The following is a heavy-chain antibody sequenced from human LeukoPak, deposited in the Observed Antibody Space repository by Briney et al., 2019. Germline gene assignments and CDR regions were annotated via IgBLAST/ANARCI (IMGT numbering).Heavy chain of an antibody. Sequence: SETLSLTCTVSGGSISSGGYYWSWIRQPPGKGLEWIGYIYHSGSTYYNPSLKSRVTISVDRSKNQFSLKLSSVAAADTAVYYCARMGGSRFSINLDYWGQGTLVTVSS. D-gene: IGHD3-3*02. CDR3: ARMGGSRFSINLDY. CDR1: GGSISSGGYY. CDR2: IYHSGST. J-gene: IGHJ4*02. V-gene: IGHV4-30-2*01.